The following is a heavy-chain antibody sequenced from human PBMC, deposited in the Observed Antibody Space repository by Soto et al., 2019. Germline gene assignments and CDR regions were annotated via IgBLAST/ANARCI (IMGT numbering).Heavy chain of an antibody. D-gene: IGHD6-13*01. J-gene: IGHJ1*01. Sequence: QVQLVQSGAEVKKPGSSVKVSCKASGGTFSSYTISWVRQAPGQGLEWMGRIIPILGIANYAQKFQGRVTLTADKSTSTASMELNSLRSEDTAVYYCANGHASWYPYFQHWGQGTLVTVSS. CDR2: IIPILGIA. CDR1: GGTFSSYT. CDR3: ANGHASWYPYFQH. V-gene: IGHV1-69*02.